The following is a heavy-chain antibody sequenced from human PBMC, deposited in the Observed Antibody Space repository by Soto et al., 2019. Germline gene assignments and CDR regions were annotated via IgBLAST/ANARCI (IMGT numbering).Heavy chain of an antibody. J-gene: IGHJ6*02. Sequence: SETLSLTFAVYGGSFSGCYWSWIRQPPGKGLEGIVEINHSGSTNYKPALKSRVNISVDTSKNQFSLKLSSVTAADTAVYYCARSLRGYYPPINYYGMYXWGQGTTVTVS. V-gene: IGHV4-34*01. CDR3: ARSLRGYYPPINYYGMYX. D-gene: IGHD3-3*01. CDR1: GGSFSGCY. CDR2: INHSGST.